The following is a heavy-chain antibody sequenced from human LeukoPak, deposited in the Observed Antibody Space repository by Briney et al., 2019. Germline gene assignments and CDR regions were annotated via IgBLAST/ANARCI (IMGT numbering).Heavy chain of an antibody. D-gene: IGHD1-26*01. CDR2: IYYSGST. CDR1: GGSISSYY. J-gene: IGHJ4*02. V-gene: IGHV4-59*01. CDR3: ASRAMYSGSYFDY. Sequence: SETLSLTCTVSGGSISSYYWSWIRQPPGKGLEWIGYIYYSGSTNYNPSLKSRVTISVDTSKNQFSLKLSSVTAADTAVYYCASRAMYSGSYFDYWGQGTLVTVSS.